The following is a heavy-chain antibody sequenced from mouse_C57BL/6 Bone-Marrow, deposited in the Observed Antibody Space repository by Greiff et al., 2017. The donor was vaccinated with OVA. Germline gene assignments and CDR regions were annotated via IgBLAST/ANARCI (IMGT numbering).Heavy chain of an antibody. CDR1: GYTFTDYY. J-gene: IGHJ1*03. V-gene: IGHV1-26*01. Sequence: VQLQQSGPELVKPGASVKISCKASGYTFTDYYMNWVKQSHGKSLEWIGDINPNNGGTSYNQKFKGKATLTVDKSSSTAYMELRSLTSEDSAVYYCARRGAYDGYFDVWGTGTTVTVSS. CDR3: ARRGAYDGYFDV. D-gene: IGHD1-2*01. CDR2: INPNNGGT.